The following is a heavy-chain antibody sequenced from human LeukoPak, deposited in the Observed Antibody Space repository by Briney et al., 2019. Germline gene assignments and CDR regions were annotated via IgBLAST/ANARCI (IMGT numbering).Heavy chain of an antibody. Sequence: SETLSLTCAVYGGSFSGYYWSWIRQPPGKGLEWIGEINHSGSTNYNPSLKSRVTISVDTSKNQFSLKLSSVTAADTAVYYCAKESGYCSSTSCYEYFDYWGQGTLVTVSS. CDR3: AKESGYCSSTSCYEYFDY. D-gene: IGHD2-2*01. J-gene: IGHJ4*02. V-gene: IGHV4-34*01. CDR2: INHSGST. CDR1: GGSFSGYY.